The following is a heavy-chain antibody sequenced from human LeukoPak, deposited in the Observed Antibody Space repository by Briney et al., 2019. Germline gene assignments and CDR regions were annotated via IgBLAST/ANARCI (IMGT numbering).Heavy chain of an antibody. CDR2: VSSSISSDI. Sequence: PGGSLRLSCVVSGFTFSSYSMTWVRQAPGKGLEWVSYVSSSISSDIYYADSVKGRFTISRDDAKNSLYLQMNSLRDEDTAAYYCARAAWSSSPDYWGQGTLVTVAS. D-gene: IGHD6-13*01. V-gene: IGHV3-48*02. CDR3: ARAAWSSSPDY. J-gene: IGHJ4*02. CDR1: GFTFSSYS.